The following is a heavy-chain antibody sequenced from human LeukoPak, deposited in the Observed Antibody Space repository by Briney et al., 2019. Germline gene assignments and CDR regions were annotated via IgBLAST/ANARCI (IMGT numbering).Heavy chain of an antibody. Sequence: SETLSLTCAVYGGSLRSYCWSWIRQSPGKGLEWIGRIHDNGDSNHNPSLKSRVTMALDTSGNQVSLKLTSVTAADTAVYYCARAPSGCGGTCPSDHWGPGTLVTVSS. J-gene: IGHJ4*02. V-gene: IGHV4-59*10. D-gene: IGHD2-15*01. CDR3: ARAPSGCGGTCPSDH. CDR2: IHDNGDS. CDR1: GGSLRSYC.